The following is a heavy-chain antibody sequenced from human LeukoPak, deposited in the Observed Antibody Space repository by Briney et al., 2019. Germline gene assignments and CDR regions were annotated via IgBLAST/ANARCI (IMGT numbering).Heavy chain of an antibody. CDR3: ARSGRGSVDY. J-gene: IGHJ4*02. CDR2: IYYSGST. D-gene: IGHD3-10*01. Sequence: SETLSLTCTVSVGSISSYYWSWIRQPPGKGLEWIGYIYYSGSTNYNPSLKSRVTISVDTSKNQFSLKLSSVTAADTAVYYCARSGRGSVDYWGQGTLVTVSS. CDR1: VGSISSYY. V-gene: IGHV4-59*01.